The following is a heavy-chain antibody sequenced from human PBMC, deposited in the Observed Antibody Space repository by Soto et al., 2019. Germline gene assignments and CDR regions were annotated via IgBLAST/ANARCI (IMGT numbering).Heavy chain of an antibody. Sequence: QVQLVQSGAEVKKPGASVKVSCKASGYTFTSYGISWVRQAPGQGLEWMGWISAYNGNTNYAQKLQGRVTMTTDTSTSIAYMELRSLRSDDTAVYDCARVPETWIQLWLPSDYWGQGTPVTVSS. D-gene: IGHD5-18*01. CDR2: ISAYNGNT. CDR1: GYTFTSYG. CDR3: ARVPETWIQLWLPSDY. J-gene: IGHJ4*02. V-gene: IGHV1-18*04.